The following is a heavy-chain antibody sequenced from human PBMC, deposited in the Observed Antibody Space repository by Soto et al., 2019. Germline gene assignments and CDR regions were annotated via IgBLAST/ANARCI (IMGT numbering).Heavy chain of an antibody. V-gene: IGHV1-2*02. CDR3: ARDLDAYCGGDCYADYGMDV. J-gene: IGHJ6*02. CDR1: GYTFTGNY. CDR2: INPNSGGT. D-gene: IGHD2-21*02. Sequence: VASVKVSCKASGYTFTGNYMHWVRQAPGQGLEWMGWINPNSGGTNYAQKFQGRVTMTRDTSISTAYMELSRLRSDDTAVYYCARDLDAYCGGDCYADYGMDVWGQGTTVTVSS.